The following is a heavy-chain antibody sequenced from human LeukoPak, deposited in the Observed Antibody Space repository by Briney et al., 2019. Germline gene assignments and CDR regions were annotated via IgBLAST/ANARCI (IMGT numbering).Heavy chain of an antibody. CDR3: ARDYYGSGSYHTNWFDP. V-gene: IGHV3-7*01. J-gene: IGHJ5*02. CDR1: GFTFSSYW. D-gene: IGHD3-10*01. Sequence: AGGSLRLSCAASGFTFSSYWMSWVRQAPGKGLEWVANIKQDGSEKYYVDSVKGRFTISRDNAKNSLYLQMNSLRAEDTAVYYCARDYYGSGSYHTNWFDPWGQGTLVTVSS. CDR2: IKQDGSEK.